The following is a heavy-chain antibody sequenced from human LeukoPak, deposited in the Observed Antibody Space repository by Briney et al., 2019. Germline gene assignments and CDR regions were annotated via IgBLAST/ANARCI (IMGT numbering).Heavy chain of an antibody. J-gene: IGHJ5*02. D-gene: IGHD3-10*01. Sequence: PSQTLSLTCSVSGGAISNGTYYWSWIRQPVGKGLEWIGRIATSGSTDYNPSLKSRVTISVDTSKNQFSLKLISVTAADTAMYYCAVARGVRGAGNWFDPWGQGTLVTVSS. CDR3: AVARGVRGAGNWFDP. V-gene: IGHV4-61*02. CDR2: IATSGST. CDR1: GGAISNGTYY.